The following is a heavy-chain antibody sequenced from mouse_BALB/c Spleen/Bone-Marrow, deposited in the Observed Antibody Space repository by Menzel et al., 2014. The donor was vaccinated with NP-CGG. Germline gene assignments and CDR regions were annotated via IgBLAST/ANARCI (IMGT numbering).Heavy chain of an antibody. CDR3: AFYYYGSSLFAY. V-gene: IGHV14-3*02. CDR2: IDPANGNT. CDR1: GFNIKDTY. J-gene: IGHJ3*01. Sequence: EVQLQQSGAELVTPGASVKLSCTASGFNIKDTYMHWVKQRPEQGLEWIGRIDPANGNTKYDPKFQGKATITADTSSNTAYLQLSSLTSEDTAVYYCAFYYYGSSLFAYWGQGTLVTVSA. D-gene: IGHD1-1*01.